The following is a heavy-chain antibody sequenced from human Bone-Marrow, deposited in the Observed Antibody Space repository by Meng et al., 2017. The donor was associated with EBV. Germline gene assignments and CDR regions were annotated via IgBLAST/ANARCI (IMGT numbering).Heavy chain of an antibody. CDR3: AKDCFGARDY. CDR1: GISVYW. D-gene: IGHD1-26*01. CDR2: INGDGSVI. V-gene: IGHV3-74*01. J-gene: IGHJ4*02. Sequence: EVQVKGAGGGLGQLGGSLRLACVGSGISVYWMHWVRQVPGKGLVWVSRINGDGSVINYADPVKGRFTISRDNAKNTVSLQMNSLRAEDTAVYYCAKDCFGARDYWGQGTLVTVSS.